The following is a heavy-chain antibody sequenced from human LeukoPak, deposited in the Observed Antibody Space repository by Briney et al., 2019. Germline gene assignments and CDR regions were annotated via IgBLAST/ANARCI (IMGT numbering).Heavy chain of an antibody. D-gene: IGHD3-22*01. Sequence: SETLSLTCTVSGGSISSYYWSWIRQPPGKGLDWIGYIYYSGSTNYNPSLKSRVTISVDTSKNQFSLKLSSVTAADTAVYYCARELGDYYYDSSGYHLDAFDIWGQGTMVTVSS. J-gene: IGHJ3*02. CDR1: GGSISSYY. CDR2: IYYSGST. CDR3: ARELGDYYYDSSGYHLDAFDI. V-gene: IGHV4-59*01.